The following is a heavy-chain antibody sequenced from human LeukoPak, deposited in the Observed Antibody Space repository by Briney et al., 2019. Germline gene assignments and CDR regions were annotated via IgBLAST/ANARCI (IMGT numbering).Heavy chain of an antibody. D-gene: IGHD3-9*01. J-gene: IGHJ6*03. CDR1: GFTFSSYA. CDR2: ISGSGGST. Sequence: GGSLRLSCAASGFTFSSYAMSWVRQAPGKGLEWVSAISGSGGSTYYADSVKGRFTISRDNSKDTLYLQMNSLRAEDTAVYYCAKRVYDILTGYYNYYYYMDVWGKGTTVTVSS. V-gene: IGHV3-23*01. CDR3: AKRVYDILTGYYNYYYYMDV.